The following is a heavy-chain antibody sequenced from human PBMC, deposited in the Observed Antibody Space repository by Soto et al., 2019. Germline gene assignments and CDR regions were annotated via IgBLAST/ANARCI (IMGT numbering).Heavy chain of an antibody. J-gene: IGHJ4*02. CDR1: GVSISSYY. D-gene: IGHD5-18*01. CDR2: IYYTGST. Sequence: PSETLSLTCSVSGVSISSYYWNWIRQSPGKGLEWIGYIYYTGSTNYNPSLKGRVTISIDRSKNQFSLSLSSVTAAETAIYYCARAGGYNYHFDYWGQGTLVTVSS. CDR3: ARAGGYNYHFDY. V-gene: IGHV4-59*01.